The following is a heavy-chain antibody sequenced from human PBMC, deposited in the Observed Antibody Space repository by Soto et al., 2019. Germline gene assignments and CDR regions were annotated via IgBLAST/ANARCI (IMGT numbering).Heavy chain of an antibody. D-gene: IGHD6-19*01. CDR2: IYYSGST. J-gene: IGHJ6*02. CDR3: ARGGGQWLDYGMDV. CDR1: GGSISSYY. Sequence: SETLSLTCTVSGGSISSYYWSWIRQPPGKGLEWIGYIYYSGSTNYNPSLKSRVTISVDTSKNQFSLKLSSVTAADTAVYYCARGGGQWLDYGMDVWGQGTTVTVS. V-gene: IGHV4-59*01.